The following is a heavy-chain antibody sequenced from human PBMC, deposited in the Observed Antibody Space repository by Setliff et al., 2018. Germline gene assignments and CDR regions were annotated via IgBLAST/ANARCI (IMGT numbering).Heavy chain of an antibody. CDR2: INHGGST. D-gene: IGHD2-8*02. J-gene: IGHJ4*02. CDR1: GGSFSTYY. V-gene: IGHV4-34*01. Sequence: SETLSLTCAVYGGSFSTYYRIWIRQPPGKGLEWIGEINHGGSTNYNPSLKSRVTISVDTSKNQFSLKLSSVTAADTALYYCTVYNTGSSKDHYWGQGTPVTVSS. CDR3: TVYNTGSSKDHY.